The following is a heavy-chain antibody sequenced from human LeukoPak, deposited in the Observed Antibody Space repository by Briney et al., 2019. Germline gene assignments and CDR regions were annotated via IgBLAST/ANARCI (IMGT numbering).Heavy chain of an antibody. V-gene: IGHV1-46*01. CDR1: GYTFTSYY. Sequence: ASVKVSCKASGYTFTSYYMHWVRQAPGQGLEWMGIINPSGGSTSYAQKFQGRVTMTRDMSTSTVYMELSSLRSEDTAVYYCAREEVGYDAFDIWGQGTMVTVSS. D-gene: IGHD1-26*01. CDR2: INPSGGST. CDR3: AREEVGYDAFDI. J-gene: IGHJ3*02.